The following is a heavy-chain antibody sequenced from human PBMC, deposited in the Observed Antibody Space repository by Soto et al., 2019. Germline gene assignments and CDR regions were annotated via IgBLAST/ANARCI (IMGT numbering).Heavy chain of an antibody. CDR2: INHSGST. J-gene: IGHJ5*02. CDR3: ARGKWFDP. V-gene: IGHV4-34*01. CDR1: GGSFSGYY. Sequence: KPSETLSLTCAVYGGSFSGYYWSWIRQPPGKGLEWIGEINHSGSTNYNPSLKSRVTISVDTSKNQFSLKLSSVTAADTAVYYCARGKWFDPWGQGTMVTV.